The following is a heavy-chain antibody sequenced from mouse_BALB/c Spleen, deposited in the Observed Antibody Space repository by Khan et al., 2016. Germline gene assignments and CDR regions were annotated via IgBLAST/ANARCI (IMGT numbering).Heavy chain of an antibody. D-gene: IGHD2-4*01. J-gene: IGHJ3*01. Sequence: EVELVESGGGLVKPGGSLKLSCGASGFTFSDYYMYWVRQTPEKRLEWVATISDGGSYTYYPDSVKGRFTISRDNAKNNLYLQMSSQKSEETAMGYCARGGLRRGFAYWGQGTLVTVSA. CDR3: ARGGLRRGFAY. V-gene: IGHV5-4*02. CDR1: GFTFSDYY. CDR2: ISDGGSYT.